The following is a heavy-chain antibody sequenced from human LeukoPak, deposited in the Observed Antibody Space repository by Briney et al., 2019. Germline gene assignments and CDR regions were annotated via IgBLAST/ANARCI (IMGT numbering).Heavy chain of an antibody. V-gene: IGHV3-23*01. CDR1: GFTFSSYA. CDR3: AKDSDSSSWYWTTGY. D-gene: IGHD6-13*01. J-gene: IGHJ4*02. CDR2: ISGSGGST. Sequence: GGSLTLSCAASGFTFSSYAMSWVRQAPGKGLEWVSAISGSGGSTYYADSVKGRFTISRDNSKNTLYLQMNSLRAEDTAVYYCAKDSDSSSWYWTTGYWGQGTLVTVSS.